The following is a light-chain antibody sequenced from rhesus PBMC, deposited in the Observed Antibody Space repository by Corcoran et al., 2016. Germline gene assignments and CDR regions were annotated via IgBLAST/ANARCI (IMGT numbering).Light chain of an antibody. CDR2: EVS. V-gene: IGKV2-104*02. J-gene: IGKJ1*01. Sequence: DIVMTQTPLSLPVTPGEPASISCRSSQSLLDSEDGNTYLDWYLQKPGQSPQLLFYEVSNRASGVPDRFRGSGSDTDFTLKISRVEAEDVGVYYCMQALEFPWTFDQGTKVEIK. CDR3: MQALEFPWT. CDR1: QSLLDSEDGNTY.